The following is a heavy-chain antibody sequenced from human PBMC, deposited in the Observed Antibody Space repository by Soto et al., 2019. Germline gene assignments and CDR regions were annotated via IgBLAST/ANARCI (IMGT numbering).Heavy chain of an antibody. D-gene: IGHD4-4*01. Sequence: QVQLVQSGAEVKKPGASVKVSCKASGYTSVSYGISWVRRAAGQGLEWMGWNSAYNGNTNYAQKFQGRVTMTTDTSTSTAYMELRSLRSDDTAVYYCARMRDRSNDYWGQGTLVTVSS. J-gene: IGHJ4*02. CDR3: ARMRDRSNDY. CDR1: GYTSVSYG. CDR2: NSAYNGNT. V-gene: IGHV1-18*01.